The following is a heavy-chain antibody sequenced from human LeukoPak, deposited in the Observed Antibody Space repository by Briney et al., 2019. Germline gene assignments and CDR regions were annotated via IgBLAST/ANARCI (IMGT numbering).Heavy chain of an antibody. Sequence: SETLSLTCAVSDYSISSGKYWGWIRQPPGKGLEWIVSVYQSGSTHYSPSLKSRVTISVDTSKNQFSLKRRSVTAADTAVYYCARNDSSGYFDYWGQGTLVTVSS. CDR2: VYQSGST. D-gene: IGHD3-22*01. CDR1: DYSISSGKY. V-gene: IGHV4-38-2*01. CDR3: ARNDSSGYFDY. J-gene: IGHJ4*02.